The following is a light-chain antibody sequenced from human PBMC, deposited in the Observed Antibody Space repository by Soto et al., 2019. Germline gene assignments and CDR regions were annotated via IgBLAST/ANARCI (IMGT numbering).Light chain of an antibody. Sequence: EIVLTQSPATLSLSPGERATLSCRASQTVSSDLAWYQQKPGQAPRLLIYDASNRATGIPARFSGSGSGTDFTLTISSLEPEDFAVYYCQQRRIWPPITFGQGTRLEIK. CDR3: QQRRIWPPIT. J-gene: IGKJ5*01. CDR1: QTVSSD. CDR2: DAS. V-gene: IGKV3-11*01.